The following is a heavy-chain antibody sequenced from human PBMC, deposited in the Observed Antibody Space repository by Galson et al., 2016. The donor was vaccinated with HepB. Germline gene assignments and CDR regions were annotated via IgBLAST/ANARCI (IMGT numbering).Heavy chain of an antibody. CDR1: GFTFSHYA. CDR3: STRPQSQGEPLPSAMRCFDS. CDR2: ISSSGGST. J-gene: IGHJ4*02. Sequence: SLRLSCAASGFTFSHYAMSWVRQAPGKGLEWVSGISSSGGSTYYADSVEGWFTMSRDNSKNTMYLQMTSLRAEDTAVYYCSTRPQSQGEPLPSAMRCFDSWGQGTLVTVSS. D-gene: IGHD1-26*01. V-gene: IGHV3-23*01.